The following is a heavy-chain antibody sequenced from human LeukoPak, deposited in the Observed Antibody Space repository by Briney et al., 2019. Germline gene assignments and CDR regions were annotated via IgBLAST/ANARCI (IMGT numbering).Heavy chain of an antibody. CDR1: GGSFSGYY. D-gene: IGHD6-13*01. CDR2: INHSGST. Sequence: SETLSLTCAVYGGSFSGYYWSWIRQPPGKGLEWIGEINHSGSTNYHPSLKSRVTISVDTSKNQFSLKLSSVTAADTAVYYCARGYSSSWYEDAFDIWGQGTMVTVSS. J-gene: IGHJ3*02. V-gene: IGHV4-34*01. CDR3: ARGYSSSWYEDAFDI.